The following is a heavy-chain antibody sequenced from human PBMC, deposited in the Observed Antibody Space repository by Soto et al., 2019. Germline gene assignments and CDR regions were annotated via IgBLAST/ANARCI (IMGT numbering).Heavy chain of an antibody. V-gene: IGHV1-3*01. CDR3: ARELDYYYYMDV. CDR2: INAGNGNT. CDR1: GYTFTSYA. Sequence: ASVKVSCKASGYTFTSYAMHWVRQAPGQRLEWMGWINAGNGNTKYSQKFQGRVTITRDTSASTVYMELSSLRSEDTAVYYCARELDYYYYMDVWGKGTTVTVSS. J-gene: IGHJ6*03.